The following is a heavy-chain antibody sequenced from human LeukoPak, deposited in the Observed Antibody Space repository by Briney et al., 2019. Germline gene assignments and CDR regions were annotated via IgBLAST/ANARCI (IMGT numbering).Heavy chain of an antibody. CDR2: IRYDGSNK. CDR1: GFTFSSYG. D-gene: IGHD2-2*01. CDR3: ANEYCSSTSCYLKDRTYYFDY. J-gene: IGHJ4*02. V-gene: IGHV3-30*02. Sequence: GGSLRLSCAASGFTFSSYGMHWVRQAPGKGLEWVAFIRYDGSNKYYADSVKGRFTISRDNSKNTLYLQMNSLRAEDTAVYYCANEYCSSTSCYLKDRTYYFDYWGQGTLVTVSS.